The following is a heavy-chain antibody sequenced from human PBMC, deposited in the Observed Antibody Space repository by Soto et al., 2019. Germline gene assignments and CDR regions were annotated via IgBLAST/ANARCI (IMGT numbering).Heavy chain of an antibody. CDR2: MHNGGST. Sequence: GSLRLSCAASGFTVSSIYMSWVRHAPGKGLEWVSVMHNGGSTDYADSVKGRFSISSDNPKNTLHLQMNSLRAEDTAGYYCARGGGDYHSWTSAHYYDGMDFWGQGTPVTVSS. CDR1: GFTVSSIY. D-gene: IGHD3-22*01. V-gene: IGHV3-53*01. J-gene: IGHJ6*02. CDR3: ARGGGDYHSWTSAHYYDGMDF.